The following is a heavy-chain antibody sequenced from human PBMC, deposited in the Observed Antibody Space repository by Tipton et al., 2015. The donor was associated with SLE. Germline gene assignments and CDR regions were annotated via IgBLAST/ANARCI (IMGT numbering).Heavy chain of an antibody. V-gene: IGHV4-34*01. D-gene: IGHD6-13*01. Sequence: LRLSCAVYGRSFIGSYWTWIRQPPGKGLEWIGDIDHSGVTHYNPSLKSRVTISRDTSGNHFSLNLNSVTAADTAVYYCARAEFSSNWYMYWHFDLWGRGTLVTVSS. CDR1: GRSFIGSY. CDR3: ARAEFSSNWYMYWHFDL. CDR2: IDHSGVT. J-gene: IGHJ2*01.